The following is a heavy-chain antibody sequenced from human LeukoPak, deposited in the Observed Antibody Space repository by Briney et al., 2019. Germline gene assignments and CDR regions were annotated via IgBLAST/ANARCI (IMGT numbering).Heavy chain of an antibody. V-gene: IGHV3-48*01. CDR2: ISSSSSTI. J-gene: IGHJ4*02. CDR3: ARRYCSSTSCPFPRKYYFDY. D-gene: IGHD2-2*01. Sequence: GGSLRLSCAASGFTFSSYSMNWVRQAPGKGLEWVSYISSSSSTIYYADSVKGRFTISRDNAKNSLYLQMNSLRAEDTAVYYCARRYCSSTSCPFPRKYYFDYWGQGTLVTVSS. CDR1: GFTFSSYS.